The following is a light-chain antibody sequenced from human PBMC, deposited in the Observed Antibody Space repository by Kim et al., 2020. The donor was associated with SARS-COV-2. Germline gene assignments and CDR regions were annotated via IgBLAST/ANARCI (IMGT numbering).Light chain of an antibody. CDR3: RLYGSSPLFT. CDR1: QSVSSSY. Sequence: EIVLTQSPGTLSLSPGERATLSCRASQSVSSSYLAWYQQNPGQAPMLLISGASSSAAGIPDRSSGGGAGPDSTLTISRLEPDDFVVYYCRLYGSSPLFTFGPGTKVDI. J-gene: IGKJ3*01. V-gene: IGKV3-20*01. CDR2: GAS.